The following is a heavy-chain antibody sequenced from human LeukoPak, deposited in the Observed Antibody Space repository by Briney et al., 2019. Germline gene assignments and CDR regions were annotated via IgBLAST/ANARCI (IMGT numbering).Heavy chain of an antibody. CDR3: ASVRMTMIRGVISFFDY. CDR2: MKQGGSEK. CDR1: GFTFSSYW. Sequence: PGGSLRLYCAASGFTFSSYWMSWVRQATGKGLEWVASMKQGGSEKYSLDSVKGRFTISRDNAKNSLFLQMNSLRAEDTAVYYCASVRMTMIRGVISFFDYWGQGTLVTVSS. D-gene: IGHD3-10*01. V-gene: IGHV3-7*01. J-gene: IGHJ4*02.